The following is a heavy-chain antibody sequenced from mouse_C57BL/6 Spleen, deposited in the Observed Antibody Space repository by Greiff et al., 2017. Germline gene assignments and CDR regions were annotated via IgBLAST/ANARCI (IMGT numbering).Heavy chain of an antibody. Sequence: QVQLKESGPGLVQPSQSLSITCTVSGFSLTSYGVHWVRQSPGKGLEWLGVIWSGGSTAYNAAFISSLSTCTDNSMSQVFFKMNRLQADDTAIYYWARNEDYDDYYEYDAMDYWGQGTSVTVSS. CDR2: IWSGGST. CDR3: ARNEDYDDYYEYDAMDY. D-gene: IGHD2-3*01. V-gene: IGHV2-2*01. J-gene: IGHJ4*01. CDR1: GFSLTSYG.